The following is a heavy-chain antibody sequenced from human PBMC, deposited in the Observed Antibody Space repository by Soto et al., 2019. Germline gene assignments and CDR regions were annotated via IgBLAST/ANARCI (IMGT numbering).Heavy chain of an antibody. D-gene: IGHD3-16*02. Sequence: AXETLSLTCAVYGGFLSESYWTWIRQPPGKGLEWIGEINHVGGTNYNLSLKSRVTMSVDTSQNQFSLRLISVTAADTAMYFCVRISYQLPSSVLWLDPWGQGTPVTVSS. CDR1: GGFLSESY. J-gene: IGHJ5*02. V-gene: IGHV4-34*01. CDR2: INHVGGT. CDR3: VRISYQLPSSVLWLDP.